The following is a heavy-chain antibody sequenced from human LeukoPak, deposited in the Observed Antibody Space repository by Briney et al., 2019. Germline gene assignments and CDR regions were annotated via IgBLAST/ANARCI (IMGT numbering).Heavy chain of an antibody. V-gene: IGHV4-59*12. Sequence: SETLSLTCTVSGGSISSYYWSWIRQPPGKGLEWIGEIYHSGSTNYNPSLKSRVTISVDKSKNQFSLKLSSVTAADTAVYYCARGLAAAGTFDYWGQGTLVTVSS. CDR2: IYHSGST. CDR1: GGSISSYY. CDR3: ARGLAAAGTFDY. J-gene: IGHJ4*02. D-gene: IGHD6-13*01.